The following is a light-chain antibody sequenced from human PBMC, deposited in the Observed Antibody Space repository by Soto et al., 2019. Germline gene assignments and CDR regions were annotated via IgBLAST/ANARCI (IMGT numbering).Light chain of an antibody. CDR2: AAS. J-gene: IGKJ4*01. CDR1: QSIESY. CDR3: QQYNSYSPT. V-gene: IGKV1-5*01. Sequence: DIQMTQSPSSLSASVGDRVTITCRTSQSIESYLNWYQQKAGKAPKLLIYAASDLQSGVPSRFSGSGSGTEFTLTISSLQPDDFATYYCQQYNSYSPTFGGGTKVDIK.